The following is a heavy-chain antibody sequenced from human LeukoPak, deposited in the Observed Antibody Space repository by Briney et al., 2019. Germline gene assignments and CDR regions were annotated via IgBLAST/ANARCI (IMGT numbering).Heavy chain of an antibody. CDR2: ISFDSDYI. V-gene: IGHV3-48*02. D-gene: IGHD2-8*01. CDR3: ARDLNAFDC. Sequence: QPGGSLRLSCAASGFTFSSYSMNRVRQAPGKGLEWVSYISFDSDYIYYADSVRGRFTISRDDARNSLYLQMDSLRDGDTAVYYCARDLNAFDCWGQGTLVTVSS. J-gene: IGHJ5*01. CDR1: GFTFSSYS.